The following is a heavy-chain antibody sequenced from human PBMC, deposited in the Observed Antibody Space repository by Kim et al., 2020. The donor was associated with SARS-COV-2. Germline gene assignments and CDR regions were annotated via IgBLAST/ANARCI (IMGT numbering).Heavy chain of an antibody. CDR2: IFYRGST. CDR3: ARHRWSSYGDDAGGTYYMDV. D-gene: IGHD3-3*01. CDR1: GGSISGYY. Sequence: SETLSLTCSVSGGSISGYYWSWIRQPPGEGLEPIGYIFYRGSTNYNPSLKSRVTMSVDASKDQFYLKLTSVTAADSAVYYCARHRWSSYGDDAGGTYYMDVWGKGTTVTVSS. V-gene: IGHV4-59*08. J-gene: IGHJ6*03.